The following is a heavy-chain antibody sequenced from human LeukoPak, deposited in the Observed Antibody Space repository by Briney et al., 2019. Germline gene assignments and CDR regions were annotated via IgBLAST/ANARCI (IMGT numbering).Heavy chain of an antibody. CDR2: ISSFSGTI. Sequence: PGGSLRLSCAASGLTFSSYSMNWVRQAPGKGLEWVAYISSFSGTIYYADSVKGRFTISRDNAKNSLYLQMNSLRDEDTAVYYCASHYYDSSGRDAFDIWGQGTMVTVSS. CDR1: GLTFSSYS. D-gene: IGHD3-22*01. V-gene: IGHV3-48*02. CDR3: ASHYYDSSGRDAFDI. J-gene: IGHJ3*02.